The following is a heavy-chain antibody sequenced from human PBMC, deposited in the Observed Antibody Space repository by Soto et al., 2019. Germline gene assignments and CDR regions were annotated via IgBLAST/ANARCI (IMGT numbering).Heavy chain of an antibody. V-gene: IGHV3-30*03. Sequence: QVKVVESGGGVVQPGRSLRLSCAASGFTFSNYGMHWVRQAPGKGLDWVAVISYDGSIEYYSESVKGRFTMSRDNSENTVYLQMNSLRTEDMAVYFCGRDWVWFGAHPIDNWGQGTLVTVSS. CDR3: GRDWVWFGAHPIDN. J-gene: IGHJ4*02. D-gene: IGHD3-10*01. CDR1: GFTFSNYG. CDR2: ISYDGSIE.